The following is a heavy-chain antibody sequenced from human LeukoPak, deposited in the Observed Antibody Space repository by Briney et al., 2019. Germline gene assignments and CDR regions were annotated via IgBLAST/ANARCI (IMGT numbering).Heavy chain of an antibody. V-gene: IGHV1-8*01. D-gene: IGHD3-22*01. J-gene: IGHJ4*02. CDR1: GYTFTSYD. CDR3: ARDSAYYYDSSILGY. Sequence: ASVKVSCKASGYTFTSYDINWVRQATGQGLEWMGWMNPNSGNTGYAQKFQGRVTMTRDTSISTAYMELSRLRSDDTAVYYCARDSAYYYDSSILGYWGQGTLVTVSS. CDR2: MNPNSGNT.